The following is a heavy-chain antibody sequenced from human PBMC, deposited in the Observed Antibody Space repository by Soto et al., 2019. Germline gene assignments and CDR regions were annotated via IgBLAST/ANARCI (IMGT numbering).Heavy chain of an antibody. V-gene: IGHV4-30-2*01. CDR1: GASISYGNYA. CDR3: ARGGGSAYFDY. J-gene: IGHJ4*02. D-gene: IGHD1-26*01. Sequence: PSETLSLTCTVSGASISYGNYAWSWIRQTPGKGLQWIGYINHLETTFYNPSFESRLTLSIDRAKNQFSLNLNSMSAAARAFYFCARGGGSAYFDYWGQGILVTVSS. CDR2: INHLETT.